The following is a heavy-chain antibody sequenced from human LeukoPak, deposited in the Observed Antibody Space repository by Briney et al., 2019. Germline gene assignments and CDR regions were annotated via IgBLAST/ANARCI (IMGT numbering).Heavy chain of an antibody. CDR3: ARDEGDGYPDY. J-gene: IGHJ4*02. CDR1: GGSISSHY. Sequence: SETLSLTCTVSGGSISSHYWSWIRQPPGKGLEWIGYIYYSGSTNYNPSLKSRVTISVDASKNQFSLKLSSVTAADTAVYYCARDEGDGYPDYWGQGTLVTVSS. D-gene: IGHD5-24*01. CDR2: IYYSGST. V-gene: IGHV4-59*11.